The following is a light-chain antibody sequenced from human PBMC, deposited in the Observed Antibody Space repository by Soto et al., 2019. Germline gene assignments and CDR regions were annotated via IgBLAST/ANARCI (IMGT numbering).Light chain of an antibody. CDR3: QQYNNWPRT. J-gene: IGKJ1*01. CDR1: QSVSSN. V-gene: IGKV3-15*01. CDR2: GAS. Sequence: EIVMTQSPATLSVSPGERATLSCRASQSVSSNLAWYQQKPGQAPRPLIYGASTRATGIPARLSGSGSGTEFTLPIISLQSEDFAVYYCQQYNNWPRTFGQGTKVDIK.